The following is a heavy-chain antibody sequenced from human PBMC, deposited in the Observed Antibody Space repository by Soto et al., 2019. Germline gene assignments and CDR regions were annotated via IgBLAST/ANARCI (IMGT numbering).Heavy chain of an antibody. CDR3: ARAKIVYGDFDSIDH. D-gene: IGHD4-17*01. V-gene: IGHV3-48*01. J-gene: IGHJ4*02. Sequence: GGSLRLSCAASGFTFITYSMNWVRQAPGKGLEWLSYISDSSSTIYYADSVKGRFTVSRDNAKNSLYLQMNSLRAEDTAVYYCARAKIVYGDFDSIDHWGQGTLVTVSS. CDR2: ISDSSSTI. CDR1: GFTFITYS.